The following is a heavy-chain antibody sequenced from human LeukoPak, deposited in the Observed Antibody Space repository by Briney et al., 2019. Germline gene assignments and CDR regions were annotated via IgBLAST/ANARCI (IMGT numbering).Heavy chain of an antibody. CDR3: AKDLWWYSSSWAFDY. J-gene: IGHJ4*02. D-gene: IGHD6-13*01. V-gene: IGHV3-30*18. CDR2: ISYDGSNK. Sequence: PGGSLRLSCAASGFTFNNYGMHWVRQAPGKGLEWVAVISYDGSNKYYADPVKGRFTISRDNSKNTLYLQMNSLRAEDTAMYYCAKDLWWYSSSWAFDYWGQGTLVTVSS. CDR1: GFTFNNYG.